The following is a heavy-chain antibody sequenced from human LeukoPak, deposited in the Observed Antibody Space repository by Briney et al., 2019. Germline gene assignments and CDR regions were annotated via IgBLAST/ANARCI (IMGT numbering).Heavy chain of an antibody. CDR2: ISWNSGSI. D-gene: IGHD3-22*01. CDR3: AKDRQYYYDRSGYPDAFDI. CDR1: GFTFDDYA. J-gene: IGHJ3*02. V-gene: IGHV3-9*01. Sequence: GGSLRLSCAASGFTFDDYAMHWVRQAPGKGLEWVSGISWNSGSIGYADSVKGRFTISRDNAKNSLYLQMNSLRAEDTALYYCAKDRQYYYDRSGYPDAFDIWGQGTMVTVSS.